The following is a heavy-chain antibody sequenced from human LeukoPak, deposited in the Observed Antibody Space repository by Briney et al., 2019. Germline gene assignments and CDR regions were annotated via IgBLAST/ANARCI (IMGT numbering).Heavy chain of an antibody. V-gene: IGHV4-34*01. D-gene: IGHD4-17*01. CDR2: INHSGYT. CDR1: GVSFNNYY. J-gene: IGHJ4*02. Sequence: SETLSLPCAVSGVSFNNYYWSWVRQTPGKGLEWIGEINHSGYTNDSPSLKSRVTLSTDTSRKQFSLNLRSVTVADTGIYYCTRMTTGHDYWGQGTLVTVSS. CDR3: TRMTTGHDY.